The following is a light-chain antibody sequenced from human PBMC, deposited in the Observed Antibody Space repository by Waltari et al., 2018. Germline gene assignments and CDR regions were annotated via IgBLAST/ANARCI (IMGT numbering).Light chain of an antibody. CDR2: GAS. V-gene: IGKV3-11*01. Sequence: EIVLTQSPATLSLSPGERATLSCRASQSVSSYLAWYQQKPGQAPRLLIYGASNRATGIPARFSGSGYGTDFTLTISSLEPEDFAVYYCQQRGNWPPAYTFGQGTKLEIK. J-gene: IGKJ2*01. CDR3: QQRGNWPPAYT. CDR1: QSVSSY.